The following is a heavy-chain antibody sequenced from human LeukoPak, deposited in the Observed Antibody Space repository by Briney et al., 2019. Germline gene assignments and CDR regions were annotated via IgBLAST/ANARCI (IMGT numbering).Heavy chain of an antibody. Sequence: SQTLSLTCTVSGGSISSGGYYWSWIRQHRGKGLEWIGYIYYSGSTYYNPSLKSRVTISVDTSKNQFSLKLSSVTAADTAVYYCARSYCSSTSCSPYYYYYMDVWGKGTTVTVSS. V-gene: IGHV4-31*03. CDR3: ARSYCSSTSCSPYYYYYMDV. J-gene: IGHJ6*03. D-gene: IGHD2-2*01. CDR1: GGSISSGGYY. CDR2: IYYSGST.